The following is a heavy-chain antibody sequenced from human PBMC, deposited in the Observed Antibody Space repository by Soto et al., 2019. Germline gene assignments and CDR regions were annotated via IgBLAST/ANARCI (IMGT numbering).Heavy chain of an antibody. CDR3: AGAGAGTPSDVRYYYYGMDV. CDR2: ISAYNGNT. J-gene: IGHJ6*01. D-gene: IGHD6-19*01. CDR1: GYTFTSYG. Sequence: QVQLVQSGAEVKKPGASVKVSCKASGYTFTSYGISWVRQAPGQGLEWMGWISAYNGNTNYAQKLQGRVTMTTDTSTSTAYMELRSLRSDDTAVYYCAGAGAGTPSDVRYYYYGMDVWGQGNTVTVSS. V-gene: IGHV1-18*04.